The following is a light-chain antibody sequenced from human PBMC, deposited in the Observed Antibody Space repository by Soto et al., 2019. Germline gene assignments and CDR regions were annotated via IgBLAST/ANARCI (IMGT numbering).Light chain of an antibody. V-gene: IGKV3-20*01. Sequence: ENVLTQSPGTLSLSPGERATLSCRASQSVSSSLLAWYQQKPGQTPRLLIYGASSRATGIPDRFSGSGSGTEFTLTISNLEPEDVAVYYCQQCGRPWTFGQGKKVEIK. CDR3: QQCGRPWT. J-gene: IGKJ1*01. CDR2: GAS. CDR1: QSVSSSL.